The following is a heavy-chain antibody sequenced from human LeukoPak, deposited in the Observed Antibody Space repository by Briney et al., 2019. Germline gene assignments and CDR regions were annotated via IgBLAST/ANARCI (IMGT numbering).Heavy chain of an antibody. Sequence: LTGRSLRLSCAASGFTFSSCDMHWVRQAPGKGLEWVAFISHDGRKKYYADSVKGRFTISRDNSKNTVSLQMSSLRAEDRAVYFCARDPFSTVVASPIDYWGQGTLVTVSS. V-gene: IGHV3-30*04. D-gene: IGHD4-23*01. CDR3: ARDPFSTVVASPIDY. CDR2: ISHDGRKK. CDR1: GFTFSSCD. J-gene: IGHJ4*02.